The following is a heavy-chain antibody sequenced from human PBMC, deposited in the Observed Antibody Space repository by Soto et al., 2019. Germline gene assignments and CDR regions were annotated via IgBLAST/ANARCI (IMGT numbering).Heavy chain of an antibody. CDR3: THSRCGGDCLQSYSSHYYFGMDV. D-gene: IGHD2-21*02. CDR1: GFSLSTGGVG. J-gene: IGHJ6*02. CDR2: IYWGDDK. V-gene: IGHV2-5*02. Sequence: QITLMESGPTLVKPTQTLTLTCTFSGFSLSTGGVGVGWIRQPPGKALEWLALIYWGDDKRYSPSLRSRLTLTKDTSKSQVVLTMNNMDPVDTATYYCTHSRCGGDCLQSYSSHYYFGMDVWGQGATVTVSS.